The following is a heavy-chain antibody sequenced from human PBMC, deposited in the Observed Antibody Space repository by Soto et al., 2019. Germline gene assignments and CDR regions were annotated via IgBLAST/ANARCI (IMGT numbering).Heavy chain of an antibody. D-gene: IGHD4-17*01. CDR1: GFRFDEYA. Sequence: EVHLVESGGGLVQPGRSLRLSCAASGFRFDEYAMHWVRQAPGKGLEWVSGITWNSGKAAFADSVKGRFTISRDNAKNSLYLQINSLRPEDTALYFCAKIRRSDYQGFDYWGRGTLVTVSS. CDR2: ITWNSGKA. V-gene: IGHV3-9*01. CDR3: AKIRRSDYQGFDY. J-gene: IGHJ4*02.